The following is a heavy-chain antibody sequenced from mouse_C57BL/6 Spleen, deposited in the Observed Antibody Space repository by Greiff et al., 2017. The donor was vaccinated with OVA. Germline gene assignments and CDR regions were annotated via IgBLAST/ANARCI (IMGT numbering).Heavy chain of an antibody. Sequence: VQLQQPGAELVRPGTSVKLSCKASGYTFTSYWMHWVKQRPGQGLEWIGVIDPSDSYTNYNQKFKGKATLTVDTSSSTAYMQLSSRTSEDSAVYYCAREKDYGSSYPFAYWGQGTLVTVSA. CDR3: AREKDYGSSYPFAY. V-gene: IGHV1-59*01. D-gene: IGHD1-1*01. CDR1: GYTFTSYW. CDR2: IDPSDSYT. J-gene: IGHJ3*01.